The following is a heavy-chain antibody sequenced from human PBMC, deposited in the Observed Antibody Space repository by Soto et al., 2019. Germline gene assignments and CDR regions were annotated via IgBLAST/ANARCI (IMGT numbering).Heavy chain of an antibody. V-gene: IGHV1-69*04. J-gene: IGHJ6*02. CDR3: ANGHDNYFYYGMDV. D-gene: IGHD1-1*01. CDR1: GGTLRSFA. Sequence: VQLVQSGSEVKKPGSSVTVSCKTSGGTLRSFAISWVRQAPGQGLEWVGTFIPVVAMAKYGQNFQGRVTITADQAPNTLFMELRNLRSEDTAIYYCANGHDNYFYYGMDVWGQGTTVTVSS. CDR2: FIPVVAMA.